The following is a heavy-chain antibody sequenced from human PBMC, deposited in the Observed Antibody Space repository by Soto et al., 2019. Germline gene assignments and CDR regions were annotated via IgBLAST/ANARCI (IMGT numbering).Heavy chain of an antibody. D-gene: IGHD3-10*01. J-gene: IGHJ4*02. Sequence: GGSLRLSCAASGFTFSSYWMHWVRQAPGKGLVWVSRINSDGSSTSYADSVKGRFTISRDNAKNTLYLQMNSLTAADTAVYYCARHNYGSGSTYFDYWGQGTLVTVSS. V-gene: IGHV3-74*01. CDR3: ARHNYGSGSTYFDY. CDR2: INSDGSST. CDR1: GFTFSSYW.